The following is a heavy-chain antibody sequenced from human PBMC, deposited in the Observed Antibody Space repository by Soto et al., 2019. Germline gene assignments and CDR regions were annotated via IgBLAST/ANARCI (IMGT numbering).Heavy chain of an antibody. CDR2: MSPDSGNA. Sequence: QVQVVQSRAEVKKPGASVRVSCKTSGYTFTDYDINWVRQATGQGLEWMGWMSPDSGNAGYAQQFQGRDTMTRNTSISTAYMELSSLRSEDTAVYYCEVTTGYWGQGTMVTVSS. J-gene: IGHJ4*02. D-gene: IGHD2-21*02. CDR1: GYTFTDYD. V-gene: IGHV1-8*01. CDR3: EVTTGY.